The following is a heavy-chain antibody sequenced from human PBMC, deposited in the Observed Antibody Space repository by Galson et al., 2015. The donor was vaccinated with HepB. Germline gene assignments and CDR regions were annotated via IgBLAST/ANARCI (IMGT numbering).Heavy chain of an antibody. CDR2: INAGNGNT. CDR1: GYTFTSYA. D-gene: IGHD3-3*01. Sequence: SVKVSCKASGYTFTSYAMHWVRQAPGRRLEWMGWINAGNGNTKYSQKFQGRVTITRDTSASTAYMELSSLRSEDTAVYYCARPFWSGYPEYYFDYWGQGTLVTVSS. CDR3: ARPFWSGYPEYYFDY. V-gene: IGHV1-3*01. J-gene: IGHJ4*02.